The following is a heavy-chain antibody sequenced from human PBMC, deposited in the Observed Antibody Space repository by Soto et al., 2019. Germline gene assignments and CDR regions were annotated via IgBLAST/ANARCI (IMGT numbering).Heavy chain of an antibody. CDR2: INTYNGNA. D-gene: IGHD2-15*01. Sequence: GASVKVSCKASGYTFTNYGISWVRQAPGQGLEWMGWINTYNGNANYAQRLQGRISMTTDTFTSTAYMEVRSLRSDDTAVYYCARVQEKWSKFFDFWGQGSLVPVSS. CDR1: GYTFTNYG. V-gene: IGHV1-18*01. CDR3: ARVQEKWSKFFDF. J-gene: IGHJ4*02.